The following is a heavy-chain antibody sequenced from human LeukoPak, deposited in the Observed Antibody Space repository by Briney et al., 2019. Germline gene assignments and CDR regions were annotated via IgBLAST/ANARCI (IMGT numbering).Heavy chain of an antibody. Sequence: ASVKISCKVSGYTFTDYYMHWVQQAPGKGLEWMGLVDPEDGETIYAEKFQGRVTITADTSTDTAYMELSSLRSEDTAVYYCATGNPRITILGVGSWGQGTLVTVSS. CDR1: GYTFTDYY. D-gene: IGHD3-3*01. CDR2: VDPEDGET. V-gene: IGHV1-69-2*01. CDR3: ATGNPRITILGVGS. J-gene: IGHJ4*02.